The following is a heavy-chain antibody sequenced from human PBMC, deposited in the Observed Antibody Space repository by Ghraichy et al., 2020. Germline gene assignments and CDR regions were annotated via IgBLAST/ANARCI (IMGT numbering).Heavy chain of an antibody. Sequence: SETLYLTCAVSGYSISSGYYWGWIRQPPGKGLEWIGSIYHSGSTYYNPSLKSRVTISVDTSKNQFSLKLSSVTAADTAVYYCARDFSGSYGYWGQGTLVTVSS. CDR1: GYSISSGYY. V-gene: IGHV4-38-2*02. D-gene: IGHD1-26*01. J-gene: IGHJ4*02. CDR2: IYHSGST. CDR3: ARDFSGSYGY.